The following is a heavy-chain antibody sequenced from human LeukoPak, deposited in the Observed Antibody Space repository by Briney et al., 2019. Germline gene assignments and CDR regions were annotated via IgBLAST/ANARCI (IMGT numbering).Heavy chain of an antibody. CDR3: ARKKFIAAGGFDP. V-gene: IGHV4-59*01. Sequence: SETLSLTCTVSGGAISSYYWFWIRQPPGKGLEWIGYIYYSGSTNYNPSLKSRVTISLDTSKNQFSLKLSSVTAADTAIYYCARKKFIAAGGFDPWGQGTLVTVSS. D-gene: IGHD6-6*01. J-gene: IGHJ5*02. CDR1: GGAISSYY. CDR2: IYYSGST.